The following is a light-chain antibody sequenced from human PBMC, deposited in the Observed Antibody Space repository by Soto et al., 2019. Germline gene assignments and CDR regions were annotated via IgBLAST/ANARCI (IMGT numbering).Light chain of an antibody. CDR1: QSISSW. J-gene: IGKJ2*01. CDR2: GSS. CDR3: QEYSSYVYT. V-gene: IGKV1-5*01. Sequence: DIQMTQSPSTLSASVGDRVTITCRASQSISSWLAWYQQKPGTAPKLLIYGSSTLETGVPSRFSGSRSGTEFILTISILQPDDSATYYCQEYSSYVYTFGQGTKLEIK.